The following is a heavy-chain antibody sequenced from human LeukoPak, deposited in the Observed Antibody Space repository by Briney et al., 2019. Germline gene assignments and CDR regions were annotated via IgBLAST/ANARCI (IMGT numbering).Heavy chain of an antibody. CDR2: ISYGGSNK. CDR1: GFTFSTHG. V-gene: IGHV3-30*18. Sequence: GGSLRLSCAASGFTFSTHGFHWVRQAPGKGLEWVAVISYGGSNKYYADSVKGRFTISRDNSKNTLYLQMNSLRAEDTAVYYCAKDLRRRYYFGSGSRGGTFDIWGQGTMVTVSS. J-gene: IGHJ3*02. D-gene: IGHD3-10*01. CDR3: AKDLRRRYYFGSGSRGGTFDI.